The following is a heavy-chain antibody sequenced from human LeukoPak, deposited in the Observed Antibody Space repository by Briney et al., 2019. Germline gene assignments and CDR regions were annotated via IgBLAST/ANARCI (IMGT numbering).Heavy chain of an antibody. Sequence: PSQTLSLTCTVSGGSISSGGYYWSWIRRHPGKGLEWIGYIYYSGSTYYNPSLKSRVTISVDTSKNQFSLKLSSVTAADTAVYYCARYTYGGNSNWFDPWGQGTLVTVSS. J-gene: IGHJ5*02. CDR1: GGSISSGGYY. V-gene: IGHV4-31*03. CDR3: ARYTYGGNSNWFDP. CDR2: IYYSGST. D-gene: IGHD4-23*01.